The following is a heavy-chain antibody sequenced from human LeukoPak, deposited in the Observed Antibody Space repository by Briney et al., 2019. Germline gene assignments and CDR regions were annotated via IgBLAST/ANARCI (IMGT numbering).Heavy chain of an antibody. Sequence: GESLKISCKGSGYRFTSYWIGWVRQLPGEGLEWMGIIFPGDSDTRYSPSFQGQVTISADKSISTAYLQWSSLKASDTAIYFCARQSRQWLVYDAFDIWGQGTMVTVSS. D-gene: IGHD6-19*01. J-gene: IGHJ3*02. CDR3: ARQSRQWLVYDAFDI. V-gene: IGHV5-51*01. CDR1: GYRFTSYW. CDR2: IFPGDSDT.